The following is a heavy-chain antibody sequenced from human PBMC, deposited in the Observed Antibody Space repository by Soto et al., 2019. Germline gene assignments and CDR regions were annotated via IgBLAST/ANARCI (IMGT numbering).Heavy chain of an antibody. CDR2: IIPIFGTA. CDR1: GGTFSSYA. J-gene: IGHJ6*02. D-gene: IGHD6-19*01. V-gene: IGHV1-69*06. CDR3: ARGGSSGWVNYYYYGMDV. Sequence: SVKVSCKASGGTFSSYAISWVRQAPGQGLEWMGGIIPIFGTANYAQKFQGRVTITADKSTSTAYMELSSLRSEDTAVYYCARGGSSGWVNYYYYGMDVWGQGTTVTVSS.